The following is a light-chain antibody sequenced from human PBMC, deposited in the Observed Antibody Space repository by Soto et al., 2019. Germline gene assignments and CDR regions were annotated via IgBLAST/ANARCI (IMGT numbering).Light chain of an antibody. Sequence: QSVLTQPASVSGSPGQSITISCTGTSRDVGAYDYVSWYLQYPDKAPQLLIYYVDHRPSGVSSRFSGSKSGNTASLTISGLQAEDEADYYCSSFTSSSTHVFGTGTKVTVL. V-gene: IGLV2-14*03. CDR2: YVD. J-gene: IGLJ1*01. CDR3: SSFTSSSTHV. CDR1: SRDVGAYDY.